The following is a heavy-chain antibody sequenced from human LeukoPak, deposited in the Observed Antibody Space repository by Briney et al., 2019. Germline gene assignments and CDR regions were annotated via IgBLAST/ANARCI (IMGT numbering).Heavy chain of an antibody. CDR1: GGSISSYY. CDR2: IYYSGST. Sequence: PSETLSLTCTVSGGSISSYYWSWIRQPPGKGLEWIGYIYYSGSTNYNPSLKSRVTISVDTSKNQFSLKLSSVTAADTAVYYCASALSGSYHYFFDYWGQGTLVTVSS. CDR3: ASALSGSYHYFFDY. J-gene: IGHJ4*02. D-gene: IGHD1-26*01. V-gene: IGHV4-59*01.